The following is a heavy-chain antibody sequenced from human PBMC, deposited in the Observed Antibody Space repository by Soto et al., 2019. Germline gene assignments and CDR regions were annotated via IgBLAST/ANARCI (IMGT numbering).Heavy chain of an antibody. Sequence: ASVKVSCKASGYTFTSYDINWVRQATGQGLEWMGWMNPNSGNTGYAQKFQGSVTMTRNTSISTAYMEMSSLRSEDTAVYYCARERTTISMDVWGQGTTVTVSS. CDR1: GYTFTSYD. CDR2: MNPNSGNT. V-gene: IGHV1-8*01. CDR3: ARERTTISMDV. J-gene: IGHJ6*02. D-gene: IGHD3-9*01.